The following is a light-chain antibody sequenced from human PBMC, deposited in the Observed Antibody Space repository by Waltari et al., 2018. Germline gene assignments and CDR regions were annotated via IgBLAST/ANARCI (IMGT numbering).Light chain of an antibody. J-gene: IGLJ2*01. CDR2: DVS. V-gene: IGLV2-14*03. CDR1: SNDIGTYSR. Sequence: QSALTQPASVSGSPGQSITISCTGTSNDIGTYSRVSWYQQRPGTAPNLIFFDVSRRPSGFSLRFSGSKSDNTASLTVSGLQTEDEAECYCCSYSRTNIVIFGGGTKLTVL. CDR3: CSYSRTNIVI.